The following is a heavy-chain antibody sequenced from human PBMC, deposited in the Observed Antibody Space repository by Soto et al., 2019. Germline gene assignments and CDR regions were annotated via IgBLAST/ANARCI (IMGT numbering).Heavy chain of an antibody. CDR2: VYHRAST. V-gene: IGHV4-30-2*01. D-gene: IGHD1-26*01. J-gene: IGHJ5*02. CDR1: GASMTTGGFS. CDR3: ARDMHAGFTHYFDP. Sequence: SETLSLTCAVSGASMTTGGFSWTWVRQPPGGGLEWIGHVYHRASTQYNPSLKGRVSISVDTSRSLFSLRLTSMTAADTAVYYCARDMHAGFTHYFDPWGQGTLVTVSS.